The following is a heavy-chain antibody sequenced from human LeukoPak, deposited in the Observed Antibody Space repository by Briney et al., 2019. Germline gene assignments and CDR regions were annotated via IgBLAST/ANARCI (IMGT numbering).Heavy chain of an antibody. CDR1: GGTFSSYT. D-gene: IGHD4-17*01. Sequence: SVKVSCKASGGTFSSYTISWVRQAPGQGLEWMGRIIPILGIANYAQKFQGRVTITADKSTSTAYMELSSLRSEDTAVYYCAQAGSHPPKYGDPNLGAFDYWGQGTLVTVPS. V-gene: IGHV1-69*02. CDR2: IIPILGIA. J-gene: IGHJ4*02. CDR3: AQAGSHPPKYGDPNLGAFDY.